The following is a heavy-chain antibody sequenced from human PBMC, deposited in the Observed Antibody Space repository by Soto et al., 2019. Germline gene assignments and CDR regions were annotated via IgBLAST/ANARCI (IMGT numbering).Heavy chain of an antibody. D-gene: IGHD3-3*01. J-gene: IGHJ6*02. V-gene: IGHV4-4*02. Sequence: SETLSLTCAVSGGSISSSNWWSWVRQPPGKGLEWIGEIYHSGSTNYNPSLKSRVTISVDKSKNQFSLKLSSVTAADTAVYYCARAFWSEGDGMDVWGQGTTVTVSS. CDR2: IYHSGST. CDR1: GGSISSSNW. CDR3: ARAFWSEGDGMDV.